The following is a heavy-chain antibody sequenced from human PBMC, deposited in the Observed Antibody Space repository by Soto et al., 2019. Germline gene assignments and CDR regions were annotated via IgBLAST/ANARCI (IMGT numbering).Heavy chain of an antibody. CDR1: GFTFSIYW. CDR3: AREVLAAAGYNFDY. D-gene: IGHD6-13*01. Sequence: PGGSLRLSCAASGFTFSIYWMRWVRHAPGKGLEWVANIKQDGSEKYYVDSVKGRFTISRDNAKNSLYLQMNSLRAEDTAVYYCAREVLAAAGYNFDYWGQGTLVTVSS. CDR2: IKQDGSEK. J-gene: IGHJ4*02. V-gene: IGHV3-7*01.